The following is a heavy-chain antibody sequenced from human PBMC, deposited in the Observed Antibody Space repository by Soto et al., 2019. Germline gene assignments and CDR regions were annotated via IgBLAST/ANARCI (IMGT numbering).Heavy chain of an antibody. D-gene: IGHD3-22*01. CDR3: AKDDSSGYYYQSSVY. J-gene: IGHJ4*02. V-gene: IGHV3-30*18. CDR1: GFTFSSYG. CDR2: ISYDGSNK. Sequence: QVQLVESGGGVVQPGRSLRLSCAASGFTFSSYGMHWVRQAPGKVLEWVAVISYDGSNKYYADSVKGRFTISRDNSKNTLYLQMNSMRAEDTAVYYCAKDDSSGYYYQSSVYWGQGTLVTVSS.